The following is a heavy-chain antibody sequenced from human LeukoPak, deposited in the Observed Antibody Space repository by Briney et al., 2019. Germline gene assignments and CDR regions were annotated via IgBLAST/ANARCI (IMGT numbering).Heavy chain of an antibody. D-gene: IGHD2-2*01. CDR3: ARRRYCSSTSCYGGVDGFDI. J-gene: IGHJ3*02. Sequence: GESLKISCKGSGYGFTNYWVGWVRQMPGKGLEWMRIIYPGDSDTRYRPSFQGQVTISADKSLSTAYRQWSSLKASDSAMYYCARRRYCSSTSCYGGVDGFDIWGQGTMVTVSS. V-gene: IGHV5-51*01. CDR2: IYPGDSDT. CDR1: GYGFTNYW.